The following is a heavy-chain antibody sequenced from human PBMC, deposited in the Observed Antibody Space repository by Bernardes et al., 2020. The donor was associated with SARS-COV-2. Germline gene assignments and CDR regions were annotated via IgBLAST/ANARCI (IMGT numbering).Heavy chain of an antibody. V-gene: IGHV3-74*01. CDR2: LNENGAIT. Sequence: GGSLRLSCAASEFPFSRFWVHWVRQVPREGVVWVSRLNENGAITNYADSVKGRFTISRDNAKNTLFLQMNSLRAEDTAVYYCGRDVAGREDFWGPGTLVTVSS. CDR3: GRDVAGREDF. J-gene: IGHJ4*02. D-gene: IGHD1-26*01. CDR1: EFPFSRFW.